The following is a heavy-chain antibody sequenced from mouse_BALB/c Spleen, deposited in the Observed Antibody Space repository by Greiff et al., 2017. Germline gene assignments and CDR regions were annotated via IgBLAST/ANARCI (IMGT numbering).Heavy chain of an antibody. CDR2: IWSDGST. Sequence: VMLVESGPDLVAPSQSLSITCTVSGFSLTSYGVHWVRQPPGKGLEWLVVIWSDGSTTYNSALKSRLSISKDNSKSQVFLKMNRLQTDDTAMYYGARHPACYYGSSSDAMDYWGQGTSVTVSS. CDR1: GFSLTSYG. CDR3: ARHPACYYGSSSDAMDY. J-gene: IGHJ4*01. V-gene: IGHV2-6-2*01. D-gene: IGHD1-1*01.